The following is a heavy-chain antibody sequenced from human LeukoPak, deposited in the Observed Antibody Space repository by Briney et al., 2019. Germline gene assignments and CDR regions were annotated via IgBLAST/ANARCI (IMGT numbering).Heavy chain of an antibody. CDR3: ARLRKGRFFDYIFDY. J-gene: IGHJ4*02. D-gene: IGHD3-9*01. Sequence: SETLSLTCTVSGGSVSSSTYYWGWIRQPPGKGLEWIGNIYYSGSTYYNPSLTSRVTMSVDTSNNQFSLKMHSVTAADTAVYCARLRKGRFFDYIFDYWGQGTLVTVSS. CDR1: GGSVSSSTYY. V-gene: IGHV4-39*01. CDR2: IYYSGST.